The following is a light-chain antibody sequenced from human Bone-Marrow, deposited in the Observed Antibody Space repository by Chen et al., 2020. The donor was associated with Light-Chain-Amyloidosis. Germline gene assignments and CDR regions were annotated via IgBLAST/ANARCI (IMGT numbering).Light chain of an antibody. Sequence: SYELTQPPSVSVSPGQTARITCSGDDLPTKYAYWYQQKPGQAPVLVIHRDTERPSGISERFSDTSSGTTATLTISGVQAEDEADYHCQSADSSGTYEVIFGGGTQLTVL. J-gene: IGLJ2*01. V-gene: IGLV3-25*03. CDR3: QSADSSGTYEVI. CDR2: RDT. CDR1: DLPTKY.